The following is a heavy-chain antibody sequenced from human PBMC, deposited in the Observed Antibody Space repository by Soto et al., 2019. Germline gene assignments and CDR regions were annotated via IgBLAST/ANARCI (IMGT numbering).Heavy chain of an antibody. J-gene: IGHJ3*02. Sequence: EVQLVESGGGLVKPGGSLRLSCAASGFTFSNAWMSWVRQAPGKGLEWVGRIKSKTDGGTTDYAAPVKGRFTISRDDSKNTLYLQMNSLKTEDTAVYYCTTLRPLRYFDWLLLDAFDIWGQGTMVTVSS. CDR3: TTLRPLRYFDWLLLDAFDI. V-gene: IGHV3-15*01. CDR2: IKSKTDGGTT. CDR1: GFTFSNAW. D-gene: IGHD3-9*01.